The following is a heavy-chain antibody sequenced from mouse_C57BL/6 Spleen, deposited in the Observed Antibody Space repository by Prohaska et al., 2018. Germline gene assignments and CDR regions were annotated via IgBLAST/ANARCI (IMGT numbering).Heavy chain of an antibody. Sequence: PGASVKIPCNASGYTFTDYNMDWVKQSHGKSLEWIGDINPNNGGTIYNQKCKGKATLTVDKSSSTAYMELRSLTSEETAVYYCASNYFDYWGQGTTLTVSS. J-gene: IGHJ2*01. CDR1: GYTFTDYN. CDR3: ASNYFDY. CDR2: INPNNGGT. V-gene: IGHV1-18*01.